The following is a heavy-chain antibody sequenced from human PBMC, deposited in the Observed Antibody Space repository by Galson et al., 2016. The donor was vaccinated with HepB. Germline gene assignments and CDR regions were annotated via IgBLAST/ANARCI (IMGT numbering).Heavy chain of an antibody. CDR3: ARDQNGSYLAY. Sequence: ATLSLTCTVSGYSISSGYYWGWIRQPPGQGLEWIGSIYHSGNTYYNPSLKSRVPISVDTSKNQFSLKPSSVTAADTAVYYCARDQNGSYLAYWGLGALVAVSS. D-gene: IGHD1-26*01. V-gene: IGHV4-38-2*02. CDR1: GYSISSGYY. J-gene: IGHJ4*03. CDR2: IYHSGNT.